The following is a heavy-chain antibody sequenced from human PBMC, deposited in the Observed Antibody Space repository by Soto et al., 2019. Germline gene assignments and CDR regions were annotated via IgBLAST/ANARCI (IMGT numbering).Heavy chain of an antibody. CDR3: ARTSSSVFHNLDY. V-gene: IGHV5-51*03. Sequence: RQRESLKISCEVSGYRFTNYWIAWVRQVPGKSLGWVGFLYPGDSGTSYSPLFRGHVSLSADESIRTAYLQWTSLKASDTAMYYCARTSSSVFHNLDYWGQGTLVTVSS. CDR2: LYPGDSGT. CDR1: GYRFTNYW. D-gene: IGHD6-25*01. J-gene: IGHJ4*02.